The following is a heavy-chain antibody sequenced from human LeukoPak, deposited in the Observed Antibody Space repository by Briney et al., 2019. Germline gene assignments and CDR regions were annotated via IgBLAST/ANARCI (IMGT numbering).Heavy chain of an antibody. CDR1: GFTFSTYN. V-gene: IGHV3-21*04. J-gene: IGHJ4*02. Sequence: GGSLRLSCAASGFTFSTYNMNWVRQAPGKGLEWVSSISSSSYYIYYADSVKGRFTISRDNAKNTLYLQMNSLRAEDTAVYYCAKNTDYYYGSGSYYPDYWGQGTLVTVSS. CDR2: ISSSSYYI. CDR3: AKNTDYYYGSGSYYPDY. D-gene: IGHD3-10*01.